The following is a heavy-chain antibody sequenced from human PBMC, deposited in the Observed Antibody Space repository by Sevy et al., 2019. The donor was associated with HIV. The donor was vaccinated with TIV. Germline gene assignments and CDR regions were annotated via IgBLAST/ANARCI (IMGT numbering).Heavy chain of an antibody. CDR1: GFTFSSYT. J-gene: IGHJ3*02. D-gene: IGHD3-22*01. CDR2: ISGSDDRT. CDR3: AKGVTMIVVVDAFDI. V-gene: IGHV3-23*01. Sequence: GGSLRLSCAASGFTFSSYTMNWVRQAPGKGLEWVSGISGSDDRTYYADSGKGRFTISRDNSKNTLSLQMNGPRADDTAVYYCAKGVTMIVVVDAFDIWGHGTMVTVSS.